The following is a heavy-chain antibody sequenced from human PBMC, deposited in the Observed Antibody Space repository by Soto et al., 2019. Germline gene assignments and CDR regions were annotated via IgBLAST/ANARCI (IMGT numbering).Heavy chain of an antibody. D-gene: IGHD2-8*01. Sequence: EVHLVESGGGLVEPGGSLRLSCAASGFTFRTYSMNWVRQAPGKGLEWVSSISSSSRNKYYADSVKGRFTISRDNAKGSLFLQMNSLGVADTAIYYCAGRSCSNGVCPFDYWGQGTPVTVSS. CDR3: AGRSCSNGVCPFDY. V-gene: IGHV3-21*01. CDR1: GFTFRTYS. J-gene: IGHJ4*02. CDR2: ISSSSRNK.